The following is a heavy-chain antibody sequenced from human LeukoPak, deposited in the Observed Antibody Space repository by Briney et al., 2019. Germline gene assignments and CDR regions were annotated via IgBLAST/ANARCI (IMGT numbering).Heavy chain of an antibody. V-gene: IGHV3-11*04. CDR1: RFSFSDTY. CDR3: ARVFGLYDAFDI. J-gene: IGHJ3*02. CDR2: IATGGYTL. Sequence: PGGSLRLSCAASRFSFSDTYMSWIRQAPGKGLEWIAYIATGGYTLDYADSVRGRFTVSRDNAKNSLYLQMNSLRAEDTAVYYCARVFGLYDAFDIWGQGTMVTVSS. D-gene: IGHD3-10*02.